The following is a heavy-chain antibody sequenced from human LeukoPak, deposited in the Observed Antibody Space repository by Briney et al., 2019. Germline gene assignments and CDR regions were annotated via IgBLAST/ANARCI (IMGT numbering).Heavy chain of an antibody. V-gene: IGHV3-23*01. CDR2: IGGTGGST. D-gene: IGHD2-2*01. CDR1: GFTFSSYA. Sequence: GGSLRLSCAASGFTFSSYAMNWVRQAPGKGLEWVSVIGGTGGSTYHADSVKGRFTISKDNAKNTVYLQMNNLRAEDTAVYYCVSFYETYWGRGTLVTVSS. CDR3: VSFYETY. J-gene: IGHJ4*02.